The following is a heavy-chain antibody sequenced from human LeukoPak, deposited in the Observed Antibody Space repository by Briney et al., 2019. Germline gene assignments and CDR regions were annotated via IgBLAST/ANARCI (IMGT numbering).Heavy chain of an antibody. Sequence: SETLSLTCTVSGGSISSYYWSWIRQPPGKGLEWIGYIYYSGSTNYNPSLKSRVTISVDTSKNQFSLKLSSVTAADTAVYYCAKESTFEPHRASGGFDPWGQGTLVTVSS. CDR1: GGSISSYY. J-gene: IGHJ5*02. CDR2: IYYSGST. V-gene: IGHV4-59*12. CDR3: AKESTFEPHRASGGFDP. D-gene: IGHD1-14*01.